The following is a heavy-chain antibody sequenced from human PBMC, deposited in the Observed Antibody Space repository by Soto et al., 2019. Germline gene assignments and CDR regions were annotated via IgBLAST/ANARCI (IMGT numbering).Heavy chain of an antibody. CDR1: GFTFSNAW. D-gene: IGHD2-15*01. V-gene: IGHV3-15*01. CDR3: TTDPRKFCSGGSCYDIPLYMDV. CDR2: IKSKTDGGTT. Sequence: GGSLRLSCAASGFTFSNAWMSWVRQAPGKGLEWVGRIKSKTDGGTTDYAAPVKGRFTISRDDSKNTLYLQMNSLKTGETAVYYCTTDPRKFCSGGSCYDIPLYMDVWGKGTTVTVSS. J-gene: IGHJ6*03.